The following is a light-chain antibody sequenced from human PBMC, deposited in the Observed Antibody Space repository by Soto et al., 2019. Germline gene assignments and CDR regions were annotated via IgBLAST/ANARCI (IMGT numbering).Light chain of an antibody. CDR2: GAS. J-gene: IGKJ5*01. V-gene: IGKV3-15*01. CDR3: QQYQDWPLIT. Sequence: DIEMTHSPATLSMCAGEIATLSCRASQRVSSNLAWYQQTPAQPPRLLIFGASTRATVIPIRFSGSGSGTEFTLTIISLQSEDFEVYYCQQYQDWPLITFGQGTRVEIK. CDR1: QRVSSN.